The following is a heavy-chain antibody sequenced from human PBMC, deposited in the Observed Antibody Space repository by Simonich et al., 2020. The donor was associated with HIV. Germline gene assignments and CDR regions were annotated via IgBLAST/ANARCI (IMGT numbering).Heavy chain of an antibody. J-gene: IGHJ4*02. CDR2: IYNNART. Sequence: QVQLQESGPGLVQPSETLSLTCIVSGCSLPNYFWGWFRQPPGGGLEWVGYIYNNARTNHTPSRKSRVTISVDTSKNQCSLKLNSVTAADTAVYYCARGGRHFDYWGQGTLVTVSS. CDR1: GCSLPNYF. V-gene: IGHV4-59*12. CDR3: ARGGRHFDY.